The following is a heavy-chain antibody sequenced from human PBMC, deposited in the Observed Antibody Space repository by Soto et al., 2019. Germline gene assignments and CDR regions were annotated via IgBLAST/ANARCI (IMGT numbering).Heavy chain of an antibody. J-gene: IGHJ6*03. CDR1: GYTFTNYG. Sequence: QVQLLQSGDEVKKPGASVKVSCKASGYTFTNYGITWVRQAPGQGLEWMGWISAYNGDTHYTQRLQGRVTMTTDTSTSTAYMGLRGLRSDDTAVYFCARGRQLVGYFYYHMDVWGKGTTVTVSS. V-gene: IGHV1-18*01. D-gene: IGHD6-6*01. CDR3: ARGRQLVGYFYYHMDV. CDR2: ISAYNGDT.